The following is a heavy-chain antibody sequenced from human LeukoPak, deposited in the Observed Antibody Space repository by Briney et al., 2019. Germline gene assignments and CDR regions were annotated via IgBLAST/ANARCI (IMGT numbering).Heavy chain of an antibody. V-gene: IGHV4-39*07. J-gene: IGHJ4*02. CDR2: IYYSGST. Sequence: SETLSLTCTVSGGSISSSSDYWGWIRQPPGKGLEWIGSIYYSGSTCYNPSLKSRVTISVDTSKNQFSLKLSSVTAADSAVYYCARGQNSGSYYVAVDYWGQGTLVTVSS. CDR3: ARGQNSGSYYVAVDY. D-gene: IGHD1-26*01. CDR1: GGSISSSSDY.